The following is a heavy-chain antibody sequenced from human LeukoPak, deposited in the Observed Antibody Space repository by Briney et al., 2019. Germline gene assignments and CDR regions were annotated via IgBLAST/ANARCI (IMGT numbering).Heavy chain of an antibody. V-gene: IGHV4-59*01. D-gene: IGHD1-26*01. CDR3: ARSGLPREDAFDI. CDR1: GGSISSYY. Sequence: PSETLSLTCTVSGGSISSYYWSWTRQPPGKGLEWIGYIYYSGSTNYNPSLKSRVTISVDTSKNQFSLKLSSVTAADTAVYYCARSGLPREDAFDIWGQGTMVTVSS. J-gene: IGHJ3*02. CDR2: IYYSGST.